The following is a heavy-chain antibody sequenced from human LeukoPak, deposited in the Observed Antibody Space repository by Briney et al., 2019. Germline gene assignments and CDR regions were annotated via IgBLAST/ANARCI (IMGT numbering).Heavy chain of an antibody. J-gene: IGHJ6*04. CDR2: ISSSSSYI. CDR3: ARDEAGTGYYYGMDV. V-gene: IGHV3-21*01. Sequence: PGGSLRLSCAASGFTFSSYSMNWVRQAPGKGLEWGSSISSSSSYIYYADSVKGRFTISRDNAKNSLYLQMNSLRAEDTAVYYCARDEAGTGYYYGMDVWGKGTTVTVSS. CDR1: GFTFSSYS. D-gene: IGHD6-13*01.